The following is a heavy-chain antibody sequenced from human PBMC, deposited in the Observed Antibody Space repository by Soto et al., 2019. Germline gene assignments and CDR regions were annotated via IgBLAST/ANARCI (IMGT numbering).Heavy chain of an antibody. Sequence: QVQLVQSGAEVKKPESSVKVSCKASGGTFSSYAISWVRQAPGQGLEWMGGIIPIFGTANYAQKFQGRVTITADKSTSTAYMELSSLRSEDTAVYYCASPLRDYYDSSGYYLWYFDYWGQGTLVTVSS. D-gene: IGHD3-22*01. CDR1: GGTFSSYA. V-gene: IGHV1-69*06. J-gene: IGHJ4*02. CDR3: ASPLRDYYDSSGYYLWYFDY. CDR2: IIPIFGTA.